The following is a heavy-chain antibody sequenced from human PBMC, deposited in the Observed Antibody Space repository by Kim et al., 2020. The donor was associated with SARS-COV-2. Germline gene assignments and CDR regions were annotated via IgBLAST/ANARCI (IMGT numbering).Heavy chain of an antibody. CDR2: ISWNSGSI. CDR3: AKDIGGTAAYCGGDCRGGMDV. CDR1: GFTFDDYA. J-gene: IGHJ6*02. D-gene: IGHD2-21*02. Sequence: GGSLRLSCAASGFTFDDYAMHWVRQAPGKGLEWVSGISWNSGSIGYADSVKGRFTISRDNAKNSLYLQMNSLRAEDTALYYCAKDIGGTAAYCGGDCRGGMDVWGQGTTVTVSS. V-gene: IGHV3-9*01.